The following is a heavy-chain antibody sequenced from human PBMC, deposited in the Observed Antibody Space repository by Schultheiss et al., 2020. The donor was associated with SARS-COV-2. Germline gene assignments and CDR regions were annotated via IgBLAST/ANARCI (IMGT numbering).Heavy chain of an antibody. V-gene: IGHV3-64*04. D-gene: IGHD3-3*01. CDR2: ISSNGGST. CDR3: AISDFWSGYTYYYGMDV. Sequence: GGSLRLSCAVSGFTFSSYAMHWVRQAPGKGLEYVSAISSNGGSTYYADSVKGRFTISRDNSKNTLYLQMNSLRAEDTAVYYCAISDFWSGYTYYYGMDVWGQGTTVTVSS. CDR1: GFTFSSYA. J-gene: IGHJ6*02.